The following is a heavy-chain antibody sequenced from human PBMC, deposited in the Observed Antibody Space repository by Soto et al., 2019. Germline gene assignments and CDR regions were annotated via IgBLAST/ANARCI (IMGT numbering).Heavy chain of an antibody. CDR2: ITDTGGDA. V-gene: IGHV3-23*01. CDR1: GLTFGSRA. Sequence: GGSLRLSCVASGLTFGSRAMTWVRQAPGEGLQWVSTITDTGGDAKYADSVRGRFVISRDNSKKTLYLQMTSLTAEDSAMYYCARGSTDSYPGSRIFDFWGRGTLVTVS. CDR3: ARGSTDSYPGSRIFDF. D-gene: IGHD3-10*01. J-gene: IGHJ4*02.